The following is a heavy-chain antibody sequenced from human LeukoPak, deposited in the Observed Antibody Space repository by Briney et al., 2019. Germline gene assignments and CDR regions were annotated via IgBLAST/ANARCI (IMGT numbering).Heavy chain of an antibody. CDR2: ISYDGSNK. V-gene: IGHV3-30*04. Sequence: GRSLRLSCAAPGFTFSSYAMHWVRQAPGKGLEWVAVISYDGSNKYYADSVKGRFTISRDNSKNTLYLQMNSLRAEDTAMYYCARVRHYGSGSYPGYWGQGTLVTVSS. CDR3: ARVRHYGSGSYPGY. CDR1: GFTFSSYA. J-gene: IGHJ4*02. D-gene: IGHD3-10*01.